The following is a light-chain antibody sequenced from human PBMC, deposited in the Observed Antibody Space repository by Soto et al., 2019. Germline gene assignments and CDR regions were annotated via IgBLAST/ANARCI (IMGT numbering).Light chain of an antibody. CDR3: QQYDSGPPLFP. CDR1: QSVSSN. Sequence: EIIMTQSPATLSVSPGERATLSCRASQSVSSNLAWYRQIPGQAPRLLIYGTSTRATGIPDRFSGSGSGTEFTLTISSLQSEDFAVYYCQQYDSGPPLFPFGPGTKVDLK. V-gene: IGKV3-15*01. CDR2: GTS. J-gene: IGKJ3*01.